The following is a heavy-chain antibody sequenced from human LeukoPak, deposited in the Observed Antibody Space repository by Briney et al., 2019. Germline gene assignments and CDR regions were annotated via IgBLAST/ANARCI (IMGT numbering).Heavy chain of an antibody. CDR2: ISSSSSYI. V-gene: IGHV3-21*01. Sequence: GGSLRLSCAASGFTFSSYSMNWVRQAPGKGLEWVSSISSSSSYIYYADSVKGRFTISRDNAKNSLYLQMNSLRAEDTAVYYCARDNEGSSWYYYYGMDVWGQGTTVTVSS. CDR1: GFTFSSYS. CDR3: ARDNEGSSWYYYYGMDV. D-gene: IGHD6-13*01. J-gene: IGHJ6*02.